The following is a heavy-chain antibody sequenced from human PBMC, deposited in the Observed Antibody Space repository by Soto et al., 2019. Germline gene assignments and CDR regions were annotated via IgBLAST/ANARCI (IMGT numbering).Heavy chain of an antibody. D-gene: IGHD4-17*01. CDR1: GFTFSSYG. V-gene: IGHV3-33*01. J-gene: IGHJ2*01. Sequence: QVQLVESGGGVVQPGRSLRLSCAASGFTFSSYGMHWVRQAPGKGLEWVAVIWYDGSNKYYADSVKGRFTISRDNSKNTLYLQMNSLRAEDTAVYYRAREELDDDYGDYGSLLGYFDLWGRGTVVTVSP. CDR3: AREELDDDYGDYGSLLGYFDL. CDR2: IWYDGSNK.